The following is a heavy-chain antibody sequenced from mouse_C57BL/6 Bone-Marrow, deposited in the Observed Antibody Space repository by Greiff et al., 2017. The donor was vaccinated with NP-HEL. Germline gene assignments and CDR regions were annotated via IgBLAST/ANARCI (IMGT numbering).Heavy chain of an antibody. Sequence: EVQLVESGGGLVKPGGSLKLSCAASGFTFSSYAMSWVRQTPEKRLEWVATISDGGSYTYYPDNVKGLFTISRDNAKNNMYLQMSHLKSEDTAMYYCAKSLYYGSSYERFAYWGQGTLVTVSA. V-gene: IGHV5-4*01. CDR1: GFTFSSYA. J-gene: IGHJ3*01. D-gene: IGHD1-1*01. CDR2: ISDGGSYT. CDR3: AKSLYYGSSYERFAY.